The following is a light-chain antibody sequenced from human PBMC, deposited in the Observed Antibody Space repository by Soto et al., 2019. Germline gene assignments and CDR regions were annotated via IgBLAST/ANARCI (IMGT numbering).Light chain of an antibody. J-gene: IGKJ4*01. CDR1: QGIRHD. CDR2: AAS. V-gene: IGKV1-17*01. Sequence: DMHITQPPSSLSRSLRYRAAPTSRASQGIRHDLGWYQQKPGKAPKRLIYAASSLHSGVPSRFSGSGSGTESTLTIGSLQTEDFATYYCIQHNSYPLTFGGGTKVDIK. CDR3: IQHNSYPLT.